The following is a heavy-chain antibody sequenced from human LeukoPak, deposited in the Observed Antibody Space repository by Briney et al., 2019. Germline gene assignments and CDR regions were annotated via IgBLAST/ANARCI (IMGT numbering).Heavy chain of an antibody. CDR2: IYSGGST. CDR1: GFTVSSNY. J-gene: IGHJ5*02. CDR3: AKGGLGSDILTTCDP. Sequence: PGGSLRLSCAVSGFTVSSNYMSWVRQAPGKGLEWVSVIYSGGSTYYADSVKGRFTISRDNSKNTLYLQMNSLRAEDTAVYYCAKGGLGSDILTTCDPWGQGTLVTVSS. V-gene: IGHV3-53*01. D-gene: IGHD3-9*01.